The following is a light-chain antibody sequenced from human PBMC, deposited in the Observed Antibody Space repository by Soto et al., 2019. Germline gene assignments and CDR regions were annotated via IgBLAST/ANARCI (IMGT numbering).Light chain of an antibody. CDR3: LQHNSYPHT. Sequence: EAVLTQSPSTLSVFPGERATLSCRASQSVATNLAWYQQRPGQAPRLLIYGASKRAIGLPARFSGSGSGTEFTLTISGLQPEDFATYYCLQHNSYPHTFGGGTKVDIK. CDR2: GAS. V-gene: IGKV3-15*01. CDR1: QSVATN. J-gene: IGKJ4*01.